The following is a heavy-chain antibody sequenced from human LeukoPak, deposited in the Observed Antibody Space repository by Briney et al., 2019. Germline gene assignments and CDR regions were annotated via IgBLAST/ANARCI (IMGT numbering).Heavy chain of an antibody. J-gene: IGHJ4*02. CDR3: ARDLYGSGSPFDY. CDR1: GFTFSSYV. CDR2: IWYDGSNK. D-gene: IGHD3-10*01. Sequence: PGGSLTLSCAASGFTFSSYVMHWVRQAPGKGLEGVAVIWYDGSNKCYADSVKGRFTISRDNSKNTLYLQMNSLRAEDTAVYYCARDLYGSGSPFDYWGQGTLVTVSS. V-gene: IGHV3-33*01.